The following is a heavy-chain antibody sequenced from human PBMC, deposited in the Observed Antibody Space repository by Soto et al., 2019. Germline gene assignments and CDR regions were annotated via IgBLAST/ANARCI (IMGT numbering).Heavy chain of an antibody. CDR1: GFTFSSYA. J-gene: IGHJ4*02. V-gene: IGHV3-30-3*01. D-gene: IGHD5-18*01. CDR3: ARDGPYSYGTFDY. CDR2: ISYDGSNK. Sequence: QVQLVESGGGVVQPGRSLRLSCAASGFTFSSYAMHWVRQAPGKGLEWVAVISYDGSNKYYADSVKGRFTSSRDNSKNTLYLQMNSLRAEDTAVYYCARDGPYSYGTFDYWGQGTLVTVSS.